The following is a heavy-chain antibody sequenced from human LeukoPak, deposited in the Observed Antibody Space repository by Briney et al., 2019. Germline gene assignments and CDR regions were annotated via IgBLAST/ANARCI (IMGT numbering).Heavy chain of an antibody. CDR2: IKEDGSEE. V-gene: IGHV3-7*01. D-gene: IGHD5-18*01. J-gene: IGHJ4*02. CDR3: VRDRGYSSFDY. CDR1: GFTFSTYG. Sequence: GGAPRLSRAASGFTFSTYGMSWVPEAPGKGLERVAGIKEDGSEEYYVDFVKGRFTISRDNAKNSLYLQMNSLRVDDTAVYYCVRDRGYSSFDYWGQGTLVTVSS.